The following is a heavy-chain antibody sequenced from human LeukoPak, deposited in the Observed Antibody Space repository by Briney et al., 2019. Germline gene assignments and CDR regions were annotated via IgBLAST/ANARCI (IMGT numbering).Heavy chain of an antibody. J-gene: IGHJ4*02. CDR2: IQLDGSKI. CDR1: GFTFSNYW. Sequence: PGGSLRLSCAASGFTFSNYWMSWVRQAPGKGLEWVANIQLDGSKIYYVDSVRGRFTISRDNAKNSVYLQMNSLRAEDTAMYYCARDLAFEVPAAMWLRDYWGQGTLVTVSS. V-gene: IGHV3-7*01. D-gene: IGHD2-2*01. CDR3: ARDLAFEVPAAMWLRDY.